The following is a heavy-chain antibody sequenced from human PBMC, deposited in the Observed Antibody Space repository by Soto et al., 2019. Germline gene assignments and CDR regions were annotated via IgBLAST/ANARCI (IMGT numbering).Heavy chain of an antibody. CDR3: AKDLGPRITMIVVVMGY. CDR2: ISGSGGST. D-gene: IGHD3-22*01. V-gene: IGHV3-23*01. CDR1: GFTFSSYA. Sequence: GGSLRLSCAASGFTFSSYAMSWVRQAPGKGLEWVSAISGSGGSTYYADSVKGRFTISRGNSKNTLYLQMNSLRAEDTAVYYCAKDLGPRITMIVVVMGYWGQGTLVTVSS. J-gene: IGHJ4*02.